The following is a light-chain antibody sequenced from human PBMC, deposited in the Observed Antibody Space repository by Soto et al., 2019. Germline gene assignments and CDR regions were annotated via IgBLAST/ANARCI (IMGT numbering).Light chain of an antibody. CDR3: QQRSNWPPRKT. CDR2: DAS. V-gene: IGKV3-11*01. J-gene: IGKJ1*01. CDR1: QSVSSY. Sequence: EIVLTQSPATLSLSPGERATLSCRASQSVSSYLAWYQQKPGQAPRLLIYDASNRATGIPARFSGSGSGTDFTLTISSLEPEDFAVYYCQQRSNWPPRKTSGQGTKVEIK.